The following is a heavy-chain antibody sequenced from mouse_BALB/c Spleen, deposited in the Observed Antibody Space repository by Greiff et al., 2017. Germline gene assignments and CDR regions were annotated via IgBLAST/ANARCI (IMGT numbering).Heavy chain of an antibody. J-gene: IGHJ4*01. CDR3: ARERDYAMDY. CDR1: GYAFTNYL. V-gene: IGHV1-54*01. CDR2: INPGSGGT. Sequence: VQLQQSGAELVRPGTSVKVSCKASGYAFTNYLMEWVKQRPGQGLEWIGVINPGSGGTNYNEKFKGKATLTADKSSSTAYMQLSSLTSDDSAVYFCARERDYAMDYWGQGTSVTVSS.